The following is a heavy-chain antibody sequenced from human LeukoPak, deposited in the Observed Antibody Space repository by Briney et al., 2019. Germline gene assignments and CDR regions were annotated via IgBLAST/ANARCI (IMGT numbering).Heavy chain of an antibody. Sequence: PSETLSLTCAVYGGSFSGYYWSWIRQPPGKGLERIGEINHSGSTNYNPSLKSRVTISVDTSKNQFSLKLSSVTAADTAVYYCARGRGLITSSFDYWGQGTLVTVSS. J-gene: IGHJ4*02. CDR3: ARGRGLITSSFDY. CDR1: GGSFSGYY. CDR2: INHSGST. D-gene: IGHD1-14*01. V-gene: IGHV4-34*01.